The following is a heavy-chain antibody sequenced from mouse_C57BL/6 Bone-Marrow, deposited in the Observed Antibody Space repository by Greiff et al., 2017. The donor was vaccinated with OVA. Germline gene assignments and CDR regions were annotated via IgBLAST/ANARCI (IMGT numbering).Heavy chain of an antibody. CDR1: GYTFTSYW. CDR2: IYPGSGST. Sequence: VQLQQSGAELARPGASVKLSCKASGYTFTSYWITWVKQRPGQGLEWIGDIYPGSGSTNYNEKFKSKATLTVDTSSSTAYMQLSSLASEDSAVYYCARDWDFDYWGQGTTLTVSS. D-gene: IGHD4-1*01. V-gene: IGHV1-55*01. CDR3: ARDWDFDY. J-gene: IGHJ2*01.